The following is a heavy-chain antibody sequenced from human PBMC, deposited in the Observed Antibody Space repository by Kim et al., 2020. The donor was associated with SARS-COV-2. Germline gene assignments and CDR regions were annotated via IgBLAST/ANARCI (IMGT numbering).Heavy chain of an antibody. Sequence: SVKVSCKASGYTFDTFSLYWLRQAPGQRFEWMGWINGGNGNTRYSQNFQGRVTFTRDASATTAFMELTSLTFKDTAVYYCAREGSGSYNWLDPWGQGTLVTVSS. CDR1: GYTFDTFS. CDR3: AREGSGSYNWLDP. D-gene: IGHD3-10*01. J-gene: IGHJ5*02. CDR2: INGGNGNT. V-gene: IGHV1-3*01.